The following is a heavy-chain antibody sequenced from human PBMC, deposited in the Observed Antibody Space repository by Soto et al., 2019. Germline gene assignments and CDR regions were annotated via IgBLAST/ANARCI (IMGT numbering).Heavy chain of an antibody. V-gene: IGHV4-4*07. CDR2: GYSSGGT. CDR1: GGSMSSYY. Sequence: QVHLQQSGPGLVNPSETLSLTCTVSGGSMSSYYWTWIRQPAGKGLEWIGRGYSSGGTHYNPSLKSRVTISLDTSKNQFSLRLLSVTDADTAVYYCARGQRFSGWFDPWGQGTLVTVSS. CDR3: ARGQRFSGWFDP. D-gene: IGHD3-3*01. J-gene: IGHJ5*02.